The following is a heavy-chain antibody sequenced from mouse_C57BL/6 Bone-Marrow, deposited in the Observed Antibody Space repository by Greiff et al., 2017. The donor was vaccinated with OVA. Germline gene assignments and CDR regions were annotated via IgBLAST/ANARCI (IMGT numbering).Heavy chain of an antibody. D-gene: IGHD1-1*01. CDR2: IYPGSGST. CDR1: GYTFTSYW. J-gene: IGHJ4*01. Sequence: QVQLQQSGAELVKPGASVKMSCKASGYTFTSYWITWVKQRPGQGLEWIGDIYPGSGSTNYNEKFKSKATLTVDTSSSTAYMQLSSLTSEDSAVYYCARPLYYGSTLYAMDYWGQGTSVTVSS. CDR3: ARPLYYGSTLYAMDY. V-gene: IGHV1-55*01.